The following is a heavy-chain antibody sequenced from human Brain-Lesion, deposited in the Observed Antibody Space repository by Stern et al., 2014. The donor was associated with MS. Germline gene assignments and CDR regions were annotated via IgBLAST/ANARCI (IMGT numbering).Heavy chain of an antibody. CDR1: GGSVSSTSYA. J-gene: IGHJ5*02. CDR3: AGEEDIRYCSGGSCTGNWFDP. CDR2: IYFSGNT. D-gene: IGHD2-15*01. V-gene: IGHV4-39*01. Sequence: VQLVESGPGLVKPSETLSLTCTVAGGSVSSTSYAWAWIRQPPGEGLEWIGTIYFSGNTYYSPSLKSRLPLSLDTFKNPSSLQLRSGTAADTAVYYCAGEEDIRYCSGGSCTGNWFDPWGQGTLVTVSS.